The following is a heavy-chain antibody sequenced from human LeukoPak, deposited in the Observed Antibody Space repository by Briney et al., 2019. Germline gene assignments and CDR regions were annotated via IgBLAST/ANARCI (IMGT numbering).Heavy chain of an antibody. V-gene: IGHV4-61*02. CDR3: AREQFDSYGSYNWFDP. CDR1: GGSISSGSYY. CDR2: IYTSGST. J-gene: IGHJ5*02. D-gene: IGHD5-18*01. Sequence: SETLSLTCTVSGGSISSGSYYWSWIRQPAGKGLEWIRRIYTSGSTNYNPSLKSRATISVDTSKNQFSLKLSSVTAADTAVYYCAREQFDSYGSYNWFDPWGQGTLVTVSS.